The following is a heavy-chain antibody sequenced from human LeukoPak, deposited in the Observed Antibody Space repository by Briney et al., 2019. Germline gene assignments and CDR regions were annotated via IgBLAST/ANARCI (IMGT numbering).Heavy chain of an antibody. Sequence: PGGSLRLSCAASGFTFSYDWMHWVRQAPGKGLVWVARIDTDGSSTTYADSVKGRFTISRDNAKNTLDLQMNSLRAEDTAVYYCARVASGSYNWFDPWGQGTLVTVSS. CDR2: IDTDGSST. J-gene: IGHJ5*02. V-gene: IGHV3-74*01. CDR1: GFTFSYDW. D-gene: IGHD3-10*01. CDR3: ARVASGSYNWFDP.